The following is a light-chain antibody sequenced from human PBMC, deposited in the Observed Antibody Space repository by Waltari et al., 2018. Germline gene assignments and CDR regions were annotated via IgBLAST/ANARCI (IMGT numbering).Light chain of an antibody. CDR3: QQYNSYSTT. CDR1: QDIITW. CDR2: KAS. V-gene: IGKV1-5*03. Sequence: DIQMTQFPSTLSASVRNRVTITCRASQDIITWLAWYQQKPGKAPKLLIFKASSLESGVPSRFSGSGSGTEFTLTISSLQPDDFATYYCQQYNSYSTTFGGGTKVEVK. J-gene: IGKJ4*01.